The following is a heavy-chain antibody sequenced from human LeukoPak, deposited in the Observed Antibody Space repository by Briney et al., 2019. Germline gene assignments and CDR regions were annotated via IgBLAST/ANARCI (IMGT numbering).Heavy chain of an antibody. D-gene: IGHD2-2*01. V-gene: IGHV4-30-2*01. CDR2: IYHSGST. CDR1: GGSISSGGYS. CDR3: ARGPAAYCSSTSCPPTANFDY. Sequence: PSQTLSLTCTVSGGSISSGGYSWSWIRQPPGKGLEWIGYIYHSGSTYYNPSLKSRVTISVDRSKNQFSLKLSSVTAADTAVYYCARGPAAYCSSTSCPPTANFDYWGQGTLVTVSS. J-gene: IGHJ4*02.